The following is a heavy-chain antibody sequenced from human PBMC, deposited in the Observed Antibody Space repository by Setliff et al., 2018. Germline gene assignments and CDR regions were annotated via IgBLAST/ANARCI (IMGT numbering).Heavy chain of an antibody. V-gene: IGHV3-21*01. CDR2: ICPDSIHI. CDR3: ARSPANGGHDAFDI. J-gene: IGHJ3*02. Sequence: GGSLRLSCAASGFSFRTFSMHWVRQAPGKGLEWVSSICPDSIHIYYADSVKGRFTISRDNARDSLYLHMNSLGAEDTAVYYCARSPANGGHDAFDIWGQGTMVTVSS. D-gene: IGHD6-25*01. CDR1: GFSFRTFS.